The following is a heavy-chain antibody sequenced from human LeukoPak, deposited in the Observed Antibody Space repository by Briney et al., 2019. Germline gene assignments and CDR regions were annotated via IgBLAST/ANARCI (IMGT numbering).Heavy chain of an antibody. Sequence: GGSLRLSCVVSGYSFSTNMMTWVRQAPGKGLEWVATILQGGKESYRVESVKGRFTVSRDNPKNSLFLQMNSLRVDDTAVYYCMAAHGYWGQGTLVTVSS. CDR3: MAAHGY. D-gene: IGHD5-24*01. CDR1: GYSFSTNM. J-gene: IGHJ4*02. V-gene: IGHV3-7*02. CDR2: ILQGGKES.